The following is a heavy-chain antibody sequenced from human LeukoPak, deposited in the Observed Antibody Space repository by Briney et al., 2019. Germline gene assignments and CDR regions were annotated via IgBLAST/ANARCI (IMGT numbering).Heavy chain of an antibody. CDR3: ARDRSIAARPGSFDY. D-gene: IGHD6-6*01. CDR2: ISSSSSTI. V-gene: IGHV3-48*04. Sequence: PGGSLRLSCAASGFTFSSYSMNWVRQAPGKGLEWVSYISSSSSTIYYADSVKDRFTISRDNAKNSLYLQMNSLRAEDTAVYYCARDRSIAARPGSFDYWGQGTLVTVSS. J-gene: IGHJ4*02. CDR1: GFTFSSYS.